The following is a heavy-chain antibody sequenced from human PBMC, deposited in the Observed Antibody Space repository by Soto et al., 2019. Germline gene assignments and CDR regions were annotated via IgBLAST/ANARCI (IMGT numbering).Heavy chain of an antibody. V-gene: IGHV4-59*01. CDR3: ARGERNYYDSSGYDY. J-gene: IGHJ4*02. D-gene: IGHD3-22*01. CDR1: GGSISSYY. Sequence: SETLSLTCTVSGGSISSYYWSWIRQPPGKGLEWIGYIYYSGSTNYNPSLKSRVTISVDTSKNQLSLKLSSVTAADTAVYYCARGERNYYDSSGYDYWGQGTLVTVSS. CDR2: IYYSGST.